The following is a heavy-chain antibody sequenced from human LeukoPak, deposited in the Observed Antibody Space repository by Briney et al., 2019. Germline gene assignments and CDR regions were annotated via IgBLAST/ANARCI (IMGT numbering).Heavy chain of an antibody. Sequence: SETLSLTCTVSGGSISSYYCSWIRQPAGKGLEWIGRIYTSGSTNYNPSLKSRVTMSVDTSKNQFSLKLSSVTAADTAVYYCARVSLVRGAPDYYFDYWGQGHLVPVSP. CDR1: GGSISSYY. V-gene: IGHV4-4*07. CDR3: ARVSLVRGAPDYYFDY. CDR2: IYTSGST. D-gene: IGHD3-10*01. J-gene: IGHJ4*02.